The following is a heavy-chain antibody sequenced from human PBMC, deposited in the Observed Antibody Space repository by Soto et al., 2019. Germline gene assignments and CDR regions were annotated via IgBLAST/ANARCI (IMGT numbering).Heavy chain of an antibody. CDR2: IIPILGIA. Sequence: GASVKVSCKASGGTFSSYTISWVRQAPGQGLEWMGRIIPILGIANYAQKFQGRVTITADKSTSTAYMELSSLRSEDTAVYYCAPYPRYGDYVGFDYWGQGTLVTAPQ. V-gene: IGHV1-69*02. D-gene: IGHD4-17*01. J-gene: IGHJ4*02. CDR3: APYPRYGDYVGFDY. CDR1: GGTFSSYT.